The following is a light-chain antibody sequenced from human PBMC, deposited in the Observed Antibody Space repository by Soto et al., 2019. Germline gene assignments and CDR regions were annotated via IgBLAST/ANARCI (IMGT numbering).Light chain of an antibody. CDR2: ANT. CDR3: QAYDSRMGGSV. Sequence: QSVLTQPPSLSGAPGQWVTISCTGSSSNIGPYDVHWYQQVPGTAPQLLIYANTRRPSGVPDRFSGSKSGTSASLAITGLQVDDEADYYCQAYDSRMGGSVFGGGTKLTVL. V-gene: IGLV1-40*01. J-gene: IGLJ2*01. CDR1: SSNIGPYD.